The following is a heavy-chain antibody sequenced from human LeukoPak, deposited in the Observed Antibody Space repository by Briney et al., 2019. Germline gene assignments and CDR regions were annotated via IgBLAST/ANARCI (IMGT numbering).Heavy chain of an antibody. Sequence: ASVTVSCLSSGCTLTRYGIRWVRQAPGKGVAGVGWISAYNGNTNYAQKLQGRVTMTTDTSTSTAYMELRSLRSDDTAVYYCGRRDSYGYGEYLDSWGQGTLVTVSS. CDR2: ISAYNGNT. J-gene: IGHJ4*02. CDR3: GRRDSYGYGEYLDS. D-gene: IGHD5-18*01. CDR1: GCTLTRYG. V-gene: IGHV1-18*01.